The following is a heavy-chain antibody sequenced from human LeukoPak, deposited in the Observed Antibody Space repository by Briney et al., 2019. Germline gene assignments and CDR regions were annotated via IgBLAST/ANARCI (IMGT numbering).Heavy chain of an antibody. CDR2: MNPSSGNT. CDR1: GYTFTSYD. Sequence: ASVKVSCKASGYTFTSYDINWVRQATGQGLEWMGWMNPSSGNTGYAQKFQGRVTMTRNTSISTAYMELSSLRSEDTAVYYCARMGAYYDFWSGYYNRYYYYGMDVWGQGTTVTVSS. V-gene: IGHV1-8*01. D-gene: IGHD3-3*01. CDR3: ARMGAYYDFWSGYYNRYYYYGMDV. J-gene: IGHJ6*02.